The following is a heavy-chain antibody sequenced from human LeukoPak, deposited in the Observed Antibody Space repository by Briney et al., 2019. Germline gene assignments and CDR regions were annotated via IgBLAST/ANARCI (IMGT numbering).Heavy chain of an antibody. J-gene: IGHJ4*02. CDR2: ISYDGSNK. V-gene: IGHV3-30*03. CDR3: ARDKFGGTDY. CDR1: GFTFSSYG. Sequence: GGSLRLSCAASGFTFSSYGMHWVRQAPGKGLEWVAVISYDGSNKYYADSVKGRFTISLYLQMKSLRAEDTAVYYCARDKFGGTDYWGQGTLVTVSS. D-gene: IGHD3-16*01.